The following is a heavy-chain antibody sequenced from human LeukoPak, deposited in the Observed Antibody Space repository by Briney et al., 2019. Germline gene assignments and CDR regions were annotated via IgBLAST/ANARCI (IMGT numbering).Heavy chain of an antibody. J-gene: IGHJ3*02. Sequence: GGSLRLSCAASGFNFGSYDMSWVRQAPGKGLEYLSTINTDGSNTWYADSVKGRFTISRDNSKNTVFLHMNNLRHEDTATYYCAKRVNGAFDIWGQGTMVSVSS. CDR2: INTDGSNT. CDR1: GFNFGSYD. CDR3: AKRVNGAFDI. V-gene: IGHV3-23*05.